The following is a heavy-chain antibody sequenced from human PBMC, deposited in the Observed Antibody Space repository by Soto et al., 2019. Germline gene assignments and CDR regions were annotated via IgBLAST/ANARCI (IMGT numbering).Heavy chain of an antibody. V-gene: IGHV3-21*01. CDR2: ISGSGIDI. CDR3: AREAVTNYTDNYLDL. D-gene: IGHD4-4*01. CDR1: GFAFYYYN. J-gene: IGHJ4*01. Sequence: GGSLRLSCAASGFAFYYYNMNWVRQAPGRGLEWVSSISGSGIDIHFTDSVKGRFTISRDNAKTSLYLQMDSLRPEDTAIYYYAREAVTNYTDNYLDLWGHGTLVTVSS.